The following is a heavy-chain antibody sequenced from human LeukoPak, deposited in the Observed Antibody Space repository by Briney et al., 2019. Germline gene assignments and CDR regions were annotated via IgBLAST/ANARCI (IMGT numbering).Heavy chain of an antibody. CDR3: ARERGSWSGYYNDY. CDR1: GGTFSSYA. D-gene: IGHD3-3*01. CDR2: IIPIFGTA. Sequence: VVSVKVSCKASGGTFSSYAISWVRQAPGQGLEWMGRIIPIFGTANYAQKFQGRVTITTDESTSTAYMELSSLRSEDTAVYYCARERGSWSGYYNDYWGQGTLVTVSS. V-gene: IGHV1-69*05. J-gene: IGHJ4*02.